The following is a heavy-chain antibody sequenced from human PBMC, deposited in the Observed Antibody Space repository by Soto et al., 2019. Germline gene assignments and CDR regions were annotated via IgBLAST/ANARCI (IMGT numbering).Heavy chain of an antibody. D-gene: IGHD3-22*01. CDR1: GYSFAGYW. CDR2: IDPSDSQT. J-gene: IGHJ4*02. V-gene: IGHV5-10-1*01. CDR3: ARQIYDSDTGPNFQYYFDS. Sequence: GGSLKISCKGSGYSFAGYWITWVRQKPWKGLVWMGRIDPSDSQTYYSPSFRGHVTISVTKSITTVFLQWSSLRASDTAMYYCARQIYDSDTGPNFQYYFDSWGQGTPVTVS.